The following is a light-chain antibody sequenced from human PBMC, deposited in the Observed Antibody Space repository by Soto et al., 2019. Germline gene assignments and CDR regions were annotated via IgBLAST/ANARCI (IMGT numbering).Light chain of an antibody. CDR1: SSDVGSYNL. Sequence: QSVLTQPASVSGSPGQSITISCTGTSSDVGSYNLVSWYQQHPGKAPKLMIYEVSKRPSGVSNRFSGSKSGNTASLTISGLQAEDEADYYCCSYAGSSTYYVFGTGTSSPS. CDR3: CSYAGSSTYYV. V-gene: IGLV2-23*02. J-gene: IGLJ1*01. CDR2: EVS.